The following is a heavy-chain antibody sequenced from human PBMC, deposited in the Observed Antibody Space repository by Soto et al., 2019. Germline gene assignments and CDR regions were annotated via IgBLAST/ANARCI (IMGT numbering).Heavy chain of an antibody. CDR2: ISTAGNT. CDR1: GFTFSNYD. V-gene: IGHV3-13*01. D-gene: IGHD2-21*01. CDR3: ARGRDSGLYYFDY. Sequence: EVQLVESGGDLVQPGGSLRLSCAASGFTFSNYDMHWVRQATGKGLEWVSTISTAGNTYSPGSVKGRFTISRENAKNSLYLQMNSQRVDDTAVYYCARGRDSGLYYFDYWGRGTLVTVSS. J-gene: IGHJ4*02.